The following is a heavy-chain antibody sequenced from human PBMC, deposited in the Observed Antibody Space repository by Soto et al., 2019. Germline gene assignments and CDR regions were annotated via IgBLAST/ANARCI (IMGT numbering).Heavy chain of an antibody. Sequence: QVQLVESGGGVVQPGRSLRLSCAASGFTFSSYGMHWVRQAPGKGLEWVAVIWYDGSNKYYADSVKGRFTISRDNCKNTLYLQMNSLRAEDTAVYYCGAQVVTATRKSYYYGMDVWGQGTTVTVSS. CDR3: GAQVVTATRKSYYYGMDV. CDR1: GFTFSSYG. CDR2: IWYDGSNK. V-gene: IGHV3-33*01. J-gene: IGHJ6*02. D-gene: IGHD2-21*02.